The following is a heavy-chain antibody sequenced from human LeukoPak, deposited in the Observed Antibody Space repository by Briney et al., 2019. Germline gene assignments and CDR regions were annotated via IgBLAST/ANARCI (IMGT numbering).Heavy chain of an antibody. CDR3: ARERTIFGVVNNFDY. V-gene: IGHV3-30-3*01. CDR1: GFTFSSYA. D-gene: IGHD3-3*01. CDR2: ISYDGSNK. Sequence: QPGRSLRLSCAASGFTFSSYAMHWVRQAPGKGLEWVAVISYDGSNKYYADSVKGRFTISRDNSKNTLYLQMNSLRAEDTAVYYCARERTIFGVVNNFDYWGQGTLVTVSS. J-gene: IGHJ4*02.